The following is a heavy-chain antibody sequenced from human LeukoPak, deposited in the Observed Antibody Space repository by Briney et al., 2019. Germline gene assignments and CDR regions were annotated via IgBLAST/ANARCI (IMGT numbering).Heavy chain of an antibody. V-gene: IGHV3-66*01. Sequence: GGSLRLSCAASDFSVSSNYMSWVRQAPGKGLEWVSVTHSGGSTYFPDSVKGRFTISRDNSQNTLFLQINSLRAEDTAVYYWARRFTMVRGVIIDDFVFDIWGQGAMVTVSS. CDR1: DFSVSSNY. D-gene: IGHD3-10*01. CDR3: ARRFTMVRGVIIDDFVFDI. J-gene: IGHJ3*02. CDR2: THSGGST.